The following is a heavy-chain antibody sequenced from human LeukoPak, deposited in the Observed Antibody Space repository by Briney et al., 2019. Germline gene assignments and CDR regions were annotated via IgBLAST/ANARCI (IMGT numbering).Heavy chain of an antibody. CDR1: GYSFTSYW. CDR3: ARGPSGYSSGWLLDY. J-gene: IGHJ4*02. CDR2: IYPGDSDT. D-gene: IGHD6-19*01. Sequence: PGGSLRLSCKGSGYSFTSYWIGWVRQMPGKGLEWMGIIYPGDSDTRYSPSFQGQVTISADKSISTAYLQWSSLKASDTAMYYCARGPSGYSSGWLLDYWGQGTLVTVSS. V-gene: IGHV5-51*01.